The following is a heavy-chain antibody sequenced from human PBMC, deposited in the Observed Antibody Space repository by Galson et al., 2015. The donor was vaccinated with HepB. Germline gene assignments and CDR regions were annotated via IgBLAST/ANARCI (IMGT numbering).Heavy chain of an antibody. V-gene: IGHV3-30*04. CDR2: ISYDGGHK. CDR1: GFFFSSYA. Sequence: SLRLSCAASGFFFSSYAMHWVRQAPGKGLEWLAVISYDGGHKYHADSGNGRFTISRDNSNSTLFLEVKNLRPEDTAIYYCSRARGDYYNSGPAFWGRGTLVTVST. D-gene: IGHD3-10*01. J-gene: IGHJ4*02. CDR3: SRARGDYYNSGPAF.